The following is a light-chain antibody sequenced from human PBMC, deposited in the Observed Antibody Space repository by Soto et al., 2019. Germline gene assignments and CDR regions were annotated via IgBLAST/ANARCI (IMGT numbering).Light chain of an antibody. CDR2: AAS. V-gene: IGKV3-20*01. CDR1: QSVSSSY. J-gene: IGKJ1*01. CDR3: QQYGSSPEWT. Sequence: IVLTQSPATLSLSLGERATLSCRASQSVSSSYLAWYQQKPGQAPRLLIYAASSRATGIPDRFSGIGTVTDFTITISRLATEDSEVYYCQQYGSSPEWTFGQGTKVEIK.